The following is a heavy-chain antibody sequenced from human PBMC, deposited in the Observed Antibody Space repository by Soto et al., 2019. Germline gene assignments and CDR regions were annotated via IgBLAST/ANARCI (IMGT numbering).Heavy chain of an antibody. J-gene: IGHJ6*02. V-gene: IGHV5-51*01. CDR3: ARRKGNIYGMDV. Sequence: GESLKISCKGFGYSFNTYWIGWVRQMPGKGLEWMGIIYPDDSNVKYSPSFQGQVTISADKSITTAYLQWSSLKASDTGIYYCARRKGNIYGMDVWGQGTAVTVSS. CDR2: IYPDDSNV. CDR1: GYSFNTYW.